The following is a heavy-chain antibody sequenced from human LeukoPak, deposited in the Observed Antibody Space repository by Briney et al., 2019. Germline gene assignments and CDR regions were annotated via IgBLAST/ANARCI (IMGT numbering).Heavy chain of an antibody. Sequence: GGSLRLSGAASVFTFSSYSMNWVRQAPGKGLEWVSSISSSSSYIYYADSVKGRFTISRDNAKNSLYLQMNSLRAEDTAVYYCARDWGYYYYYGMDVWGQGTTVTVSS. CDR2: ISSSSSYI. D-gene: IGHD3-16*01. V-gene: IGHV3-21*01. J-gene: IGHJ6*02. CDR1: VFTFSSYS. CDR3: ARDWGYYYYYGMDV.